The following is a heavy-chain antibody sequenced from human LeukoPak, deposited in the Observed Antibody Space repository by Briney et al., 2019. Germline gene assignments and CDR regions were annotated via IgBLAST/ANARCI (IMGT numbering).Heavy chain of an antibody. CDR2: INHSGST. CDR1: GGSFSGYY. D-gene: IGHD5-24*01. CDR3: ARGRGEMATIYQDYFDY. V-gene: IGHV4-34*01. Sequence: PSETLSLTCAVYGGSFSGYYWSWIRQPPGKGLEWIGEINHSGSTNYNPSLKSRVTISVDTSKNQFSLKLSSVTAADTAVYYCARGRGEMATIYQDYFDYWGQGTLVTVSS. J-gene: IGHJ4*02.